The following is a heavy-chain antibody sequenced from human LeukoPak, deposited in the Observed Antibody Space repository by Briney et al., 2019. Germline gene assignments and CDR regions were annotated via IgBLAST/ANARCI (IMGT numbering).Heavy chain of an antibody. V-gene: IGHV3-30*12. D-gene: IGHD5-12*01. J-gene: IGHJ4*02. CDR1: GFTFSTYG. CDR3: ARGPSGYHNT. CDR2: ISYDGSNK. Sequence: QAGGSLRLSCVASGFTFSTYGMHWVRQAPGKGLEWLTVISYDGSNKYYADSVKGRFTISRDNSKNTLYLQMNSLRAEDTAVYYCARGPSGYHNTGGQGTLVTVSS.